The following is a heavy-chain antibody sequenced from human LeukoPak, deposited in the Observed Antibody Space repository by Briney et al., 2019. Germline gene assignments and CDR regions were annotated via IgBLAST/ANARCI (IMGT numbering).Heavy chain of an antibody. CDR2: ISSSGSTI. J-gene: IGHJ4*02. CDR3: TRGRYQFLGPNDH. D-gene: IGHD2-2*01. CDR1: GFTFSDYY. V-gene: IGHV3-11*04. Sequence: PGGSLRLSCAASGFTFSDYYMSWIRQAPGKGLEWVSYISSSGSTIYYADSVKGRFTISRDNAKNSLYLQMNSLRDDDTAVYYCTRGRYQFLGPNDHWGQGSLVTVSS.